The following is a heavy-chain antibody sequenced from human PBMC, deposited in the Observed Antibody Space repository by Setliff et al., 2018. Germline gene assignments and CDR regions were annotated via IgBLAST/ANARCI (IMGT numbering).Heavy chain of an antibody. CDR3: VRDRTAYSYGLDV. D-gene: IGHD5-18*01. V-gene: IGHV4-59*01. Sequence: KTSETLSLTCIVSGGSISPYFWSWIRQPPGKGLEWIGYIYHNGNTNFNPSLKTRVTMSVDTSKNQFALNLRSVTAADAAVYYCVRDRTAYSYGLDVWGQGTTVTVSS. CDR2: IYHNGNT. J-gene: IGHJ6*02. CDR1: GGSISPYF.